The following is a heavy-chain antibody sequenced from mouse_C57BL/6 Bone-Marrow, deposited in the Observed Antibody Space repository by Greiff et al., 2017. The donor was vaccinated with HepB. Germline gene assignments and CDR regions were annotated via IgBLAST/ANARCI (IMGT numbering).Heavy chain of an antibody. CDR2: IYPRSGNT. CDR1: GYTFTSYG. J-gene: IGHJ1*03. CDR3: ARSSVPWYFDV. D-gene: IGHD3-1*01. V-gene: IGHV1-81*01. Sequence: QVHVKQSGAELARPGASVKLSCKASGYTFTSYGISWVKQRTGQGLEWIGEIYPRSGNTYYNEKFKGKATLTADKSSSTAYMELRSLTSEDSAVYFCARSSVPWYFDVWGTGTTVTVSS.